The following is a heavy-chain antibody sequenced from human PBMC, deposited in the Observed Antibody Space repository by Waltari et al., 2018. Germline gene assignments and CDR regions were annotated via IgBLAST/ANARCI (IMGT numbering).Heavy chain of an antibody. D-gene: IGHD5-12*01. Sequence: GWYVQPPEQGCEWSGTLCCGGATYRGPSLRSRCTISGDTSKNQLSLLLGSVTAADTAVYYGATYIGASIGTAAFDVWGQGTMVTVSA. V-gene: IGHV4-39*01. CDR3: ATYIGASIGTAAFDV. J-gene: IGHJ3*01. CDR2: LCCGGAT.